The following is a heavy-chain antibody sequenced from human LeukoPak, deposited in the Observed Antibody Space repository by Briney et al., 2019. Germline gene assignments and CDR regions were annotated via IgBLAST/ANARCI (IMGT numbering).Heavy chain of an antibody. Sequence: SVKVSCKASGGTFSSYAISWVRQAPGQGLEWMGGIIPIFGTANYAQKFQGRVTITADESTSTAYMELSSLRSEDTAVYYCAVKSDPGYSYGYNWFDPWGQGTPVTVSS. D-gene: IGHD5-18*01. CDR3: AVKSDPGYSYGYNWFDP. CDR1: GGTFSSYA. V-gene: IGHV1-69*13. J-gene: IGHJ5*02. CDR2: IIPIFGTA.